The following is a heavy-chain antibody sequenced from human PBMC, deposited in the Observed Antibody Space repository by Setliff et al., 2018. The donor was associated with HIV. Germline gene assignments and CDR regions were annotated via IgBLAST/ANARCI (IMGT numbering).Heavy chain of an antibody. CDR2: MNPNSGNT. D-gene: IGHD4-17*01. CDR1: GYTFTGYY. CDR3: ARPEPYGDYGY. Sequence: GASVKVSCKASGYTFTGYYMHWVRQAPGQGLEWMGWMNPNSGNTGYAQKFQGRVTMTRNTSISTAYMELSSLRSEDTAVYYCARPEPYGDYGYWGQGTLVTVSS. V-gene: IGHV1-8*02. J-gene: IGHJ4*02.